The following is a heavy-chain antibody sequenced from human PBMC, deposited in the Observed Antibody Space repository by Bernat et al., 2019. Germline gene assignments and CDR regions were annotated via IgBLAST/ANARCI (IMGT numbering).Heavy chain of an antibody. D-gene: IGHD6-13*01. CDR1: GRSVSSSSYY. CDR2: IYYDGST. V-gene: IGHV4-39*01. CDR3: ARRGSCSWQYYFDY. Sequence: QLQLQESGPGLVRPSATLSLTCSVSGRSVSSSSYYWDWIRQPPGKGLEWIGNIYYDGSTFYNPSLKSRVTMSVDASQNQFSLKLSSVTAADTAVYYCARRGSCSWQYYFDYWGQGTLVTVSS. J-gene: IGHJ4*02.